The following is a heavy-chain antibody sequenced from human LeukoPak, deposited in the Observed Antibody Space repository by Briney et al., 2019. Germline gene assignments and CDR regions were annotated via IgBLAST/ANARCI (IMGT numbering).Heavy chain of an antibody. V-gene: IGHV4-39*01. CDR1: GGSISSTTYY. Sequence: SETLSLTCTVSGGSISSTTYYWGWIRQPPGKGLEWIGSIYHSGNIYYNPSLKSRVTISVDTSKNQFSLKLSSVTAADTAVYYCARHDSSGPYNAFDIWGQGTMVTVSS. J-gene: IGHJ3*02. D-gene: IGHD3-22*01. CDR2: IYHSGNI. CDR3: ARHDSSGPYNAFDI.